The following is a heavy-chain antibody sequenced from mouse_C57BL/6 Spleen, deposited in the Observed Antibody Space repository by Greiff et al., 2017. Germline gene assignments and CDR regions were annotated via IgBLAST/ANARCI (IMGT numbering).Heavy chain of an antibody. J-gene: IGHJ2*01. D-gene: IGHD2-4*01. Sequence: VKVVESGAELAKPGASVKLSCKASGYTFTSYWMHWVKQRPGQGLEWIGYINPSSGYTKYNQKFKDKATLTADKSSSTAYMQLSSLTYEDSAVYYCAKYDYDERDYFDYWGQGTTLTVSS. CDR3: AKYDYDERDYFDY. V-gene: IGHV1-7*01. CDR1: GYTFTSYW. CDR2: INPSSGYT.